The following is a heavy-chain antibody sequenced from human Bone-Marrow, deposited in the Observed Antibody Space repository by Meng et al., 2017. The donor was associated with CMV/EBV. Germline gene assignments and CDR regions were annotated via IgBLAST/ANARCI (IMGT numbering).Heavy chain of an antibody. V-gene: IGHV3-30*04. D-gene: IGHD3-22*01. Sequence: GESLKISCAASGFTFSSYAMHWVRQAPGKGLEWVAVISYDGSNKYYADSVKGRFTISRDNSKNTLYLQMNSLRAEDTAVYYCARGYYYDSSGYLVHTSSFDYWGQGNLVNLAS. CDR3: ARGYYYDSSGYLVHTSSFDY. CDR2: ISYDGSNK. CDR1: GFTFSSYA. J-gene: IGHJ4*02.